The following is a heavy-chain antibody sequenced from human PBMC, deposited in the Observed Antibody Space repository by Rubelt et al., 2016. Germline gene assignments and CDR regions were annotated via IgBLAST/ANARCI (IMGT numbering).Heavy chain of an antibody. CDR3: GSIVGATNRGFDP. D-gene: IGHD1-26*01. CDR1: GYTFTTYD. CDR2: ISAYNGNT. V-gene: IGHV1-18*01. J-gene: IGHJ5*02. Sequence: QVHLVQSGAEVKKPGASLKVSCRASGYTFTTYDINWVRQATGQGLEWMGWISAYNGNTNSAQKFQGRVTMTADTSTSTAYMELRSLRADDTAVCYCGSIVGATNRGFDPWGQGTLVTVSS.